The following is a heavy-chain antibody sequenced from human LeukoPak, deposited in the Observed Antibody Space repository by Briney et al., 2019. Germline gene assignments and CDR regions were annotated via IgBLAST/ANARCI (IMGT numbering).Heavy chain of an antibody. V-gene: IGHV3-33*01. D-gene: IGHD2-15*01. CDR2: IWYDGSNK. J-gene: IGHJ4*02. Sequence: GRYLRLSCAASRFTFSSYGMHWVRQAPGKGLEWVAVIWYDGSNKYYADSVKGRFTISRDNSKNTLYLQMNSLRAEDTAVYYCARDRRAKLLDYWGQGTLVTVSS. CDR1: RFTFSSYG. CDR3: ARDRRAKLLDY.